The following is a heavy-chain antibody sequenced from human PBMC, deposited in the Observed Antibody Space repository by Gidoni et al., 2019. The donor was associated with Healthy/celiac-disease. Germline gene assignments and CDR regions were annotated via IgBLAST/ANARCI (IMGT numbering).Heavy chain of an antibody. D-gene: IGHD6-13*01. CDR1: GFTFRSYA. CDR2: ISGSGGST. J-gene: IGHJ5*02. V-gene: IGHV3-23*01. CDR3: AKDGGSSWYVAWFDP. Sequence: EVQLLESGGGLVQPGGSLRLSCAASGFTFRSYAMSWVRQAPGKGLEWVSDISGSGGSTYYADSVKGRFTISRDNSKNTLYLQMNSLRAEDTAVYYCAKDGGSSWYVAWFDPWGQGTLVTVSS.